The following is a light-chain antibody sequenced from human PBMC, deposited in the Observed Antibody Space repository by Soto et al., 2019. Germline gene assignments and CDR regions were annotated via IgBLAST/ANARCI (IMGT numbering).Light chain of an antibody. Sequence: QSVLTQPPSASGTPGQRVTISCSGSSSNIGSNTVNWYQQLPGTAPKLLIYSNNQRPSGVPDRFSGSTSATSATLAISGLPSEDSADYYCAAWDDSLNGWVFGGGTELTVL. CDR2: SNN. J-gene: IGLJ3*02. CDR1: SSNIGSNT. CDR3: AAWDDSLNGWV. V-gene: IGLV1-44*01.